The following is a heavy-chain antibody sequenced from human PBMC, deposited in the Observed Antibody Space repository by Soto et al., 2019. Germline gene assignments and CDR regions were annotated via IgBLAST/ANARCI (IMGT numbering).Heavy chain of an antibody. J-gene: IGHJ2*01. D-gene: IGHD6-19*01. CDR2: ISGGGSSI. CDR1: GFRFTSHE. CDR3: ATPIGDSSSGNYYFDV. V-gene: IGHV3-48*03. Sequence: EMQLVESGGGWVQPGGSLRLSCAASGFRFTSHEMNWVRQAPGKGPEWLSYISGGGSSIYYADSVKGRFTISRDNARNSLYLQMNSLRGEDSAVYYCATPIGDSSSGNYYFDVWGRGTLVTVSS.